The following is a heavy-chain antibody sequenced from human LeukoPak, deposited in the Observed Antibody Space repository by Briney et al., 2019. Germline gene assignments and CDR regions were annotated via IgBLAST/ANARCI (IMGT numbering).Heavy chain of an antibody. D-gene: IGHD6-19*01. V-gene: IGHV3-30*02. CDR1: GFTFSSYG. Sequence: GGTLRLSCAASGFTFSSYGMSWVRQAPGKGLEWVTYIRYDGSNKYYADSVKGRFTISRDNSKNTLYLQMNSLRPEDTAVYYCARGGKIALAGTRSPQYFQHWGQGTLVTVSA. CDR2: IRYDGSNK. J-gene: IGHJ1*01. CDR3: ARGGKIALAGTRSPQYFQH.